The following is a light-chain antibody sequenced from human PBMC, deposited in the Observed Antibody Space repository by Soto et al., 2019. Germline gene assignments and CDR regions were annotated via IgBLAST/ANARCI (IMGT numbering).Light chain of an antibody. V-gene: IGKV3D-20*02. CDR2: GAS. J-gene: IGKJ3*01. Sequence: EIVLTQSPGTLSLSPGKRATLSCRASQSISSSYLAWYQQRPGQAPRLLIYGASSRATGIPGRFSGSGSGTDFTLTISSLEPEDFAVYYCQQRSNRPPTFGPGTKVDIK. CDR1: QSISSSY. CDR3: QQRSNRPPT.